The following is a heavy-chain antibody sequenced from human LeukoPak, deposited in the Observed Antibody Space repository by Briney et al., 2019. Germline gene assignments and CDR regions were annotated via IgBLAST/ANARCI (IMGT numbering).Heavy chain of an antibody. CDR2: IYPGDSDT. D-gene: IGHD6-13*01. V-gene: IGHV5-51*01. Sequence: GESLQISCKGSGYSFTSYWIGWVRQLPGKGLEWMGIIYPGDSDTRYSPSFQGQVTISADKSISTAYLQWSSLKASDTAMYYCARPVAAVALDAFDIWGQGTMVTVSS. CDR3: ARPVAAVALDAFDI. CDR1: GYSFTSYW. J-gene: IGHJ3*02.